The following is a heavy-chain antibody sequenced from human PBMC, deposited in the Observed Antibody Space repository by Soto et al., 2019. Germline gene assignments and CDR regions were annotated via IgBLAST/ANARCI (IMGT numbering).Heavy chain of an antibody. V-gene: IGHV1-69*13. Sequence: GASVKVSCKASGGTFSSYAISWVRQAPGQGLEWMGGIIPIFGTANYAQKFQGRVTITADESTSTAYMELSSLRSEDTAVYYCASGAAGFGGNLSYYYWMDVWGQGTTVTVSS. J-gene: IGHJ6*02. CDR2: IIPIFGTA. CDR1: GGTFSSYA. CDR3: ASGAAGFGGNLSYYYWMDV. D-gene: IGHD3-10*01.